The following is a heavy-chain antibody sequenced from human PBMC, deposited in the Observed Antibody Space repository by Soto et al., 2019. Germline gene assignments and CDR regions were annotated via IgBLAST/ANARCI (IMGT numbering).Heavy chain of an antibody. CDR1: GGTFSTYA. D-gene: IGHD5-18*01. V-gene: IGHV1-69*12. CDR2: IIPMFGTA. Sequence: QVQLVQSGAEVKKPESSVKVSCKAPGGTFSTYAISWVRQAPGQGLEWMGGIIPMFGTANYAQRFQDRVTITADESTNTVYMELSSLRSEDTAVYFCASGIQLWLRRINDGYSGWGQGTLVTGPS. CDR3: ASGIQLWLRRINDGYSG. J-gene: IGHJ4*02.